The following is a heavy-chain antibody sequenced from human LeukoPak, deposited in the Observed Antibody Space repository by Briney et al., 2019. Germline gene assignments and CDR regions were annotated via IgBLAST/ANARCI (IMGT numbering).Heavy chain of an antibody. Sequence: GGSLRLSCAASGFTFSSYSMNWVRQAPGKGLEWVSYISSSSSTIYYADSVKGRFTISRDNAKHSLYLQMNSLRAEDTAVYYCARAPPTSIDYWGQGTLVTVSS. J-gene: IGHJ4*02. V-gene: IGHV3-48*01. CDR2: ISSSSSTI. CDR3: ARAPPTSIDY. CDR1: GFTFSSYS.